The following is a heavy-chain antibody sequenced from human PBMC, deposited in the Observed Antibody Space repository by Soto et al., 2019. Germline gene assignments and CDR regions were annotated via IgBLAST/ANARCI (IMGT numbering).Heavy chain of an antibody. CDR2: IYYSGST. V-gene: IGHV4-39*01. CDR1: GGSISSSSYY. Sequence: SETLSLTCTVSGGSISSSSYYWGWIRQPPGKGLEWIGSIYYSGSTYYNPSLKSRVTISVDTSKNQFSLKLSSVTAADTAVYYCASQVVYALGPIWFDPWGQGTLVTVSS. D-gene: IGHD2-8*02. CDR3: ASQVVYALGPIWFDP. J-gene: IGHJ5*02.